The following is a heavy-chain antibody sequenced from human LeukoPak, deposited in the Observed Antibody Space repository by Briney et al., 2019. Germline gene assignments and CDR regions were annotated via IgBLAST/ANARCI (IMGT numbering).Heavy chain of an antibody. CDR3: ARDAEVGTLFGVLSRYNWFDP. CDR1: GFTFSSCW. CDR2: IKQDGSEK. Sequence: QPGGSLRLSCAASGFTFSSCWMSWVRQAPGKGLEWVANIKQDGSEKYYVDSVKGRFTISRDNAKKSLYLQMNSLRAEDTAVYYCARDAEVGTLFGVLSRYNWFDPWGQGALVTVSS. J-gene: IGHJ5*02. D-gene: IGHD3-3*01. V-gene: IGHV3-7*01.